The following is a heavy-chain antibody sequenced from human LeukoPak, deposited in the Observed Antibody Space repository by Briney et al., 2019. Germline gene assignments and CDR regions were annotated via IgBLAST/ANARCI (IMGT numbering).Heavy chain of an antibody. D-gene: IGHD4-17*01. CDR2: VYYSGST. V-gene: IGHV4-39*01. CDR3: ARALDGDYEFYFDY. Sequence: TSETLSLTCTVSGGSVSSSNYYWGWIRQPPGKGMEWIGSVYYSGSTYHNPSLKSRVTISVDASKNQFSLKLSSVTAADTAVYYCARALDGDYEFYFDYWGQGTPVTVSS. CDR1: GGSVSSSNYY. J-gene: IGHJ4*02.